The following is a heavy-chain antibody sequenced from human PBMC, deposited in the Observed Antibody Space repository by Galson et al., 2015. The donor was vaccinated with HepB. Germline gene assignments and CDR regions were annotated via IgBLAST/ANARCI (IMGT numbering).Heavy chain of an antibody. CDR2: FDPEDGET. J-gene: IGHJ5*02. CDR3: ATVSCSSTSCYWDWFDP. V-gene: IGHV1-24*01. CDR1: GYTLTELS. Sequence: SVKVSCKVSGYTLTELSMHWVRQAPGKGLEWMGGFDPEDGETIYAQKSQGRVTMTEDTSTDTAYMGLSSLRSEDTAVYYCATVSCSSTSCYWDWFDPWGQGTLVTVSS. D-gene: IGHD2-2*01.